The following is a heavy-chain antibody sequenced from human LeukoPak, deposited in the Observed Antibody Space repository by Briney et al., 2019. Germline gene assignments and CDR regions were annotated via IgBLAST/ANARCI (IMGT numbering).Heavy chain of an antibody. CDR2: VSSDGTT. Sequence: PSETLSLTCTVSGDPISSHSDYKWTWIRQPPGKGLEWIGYVSSDGTTNYTPSLRSRVIMSVDTANNHISLNLTSLTAADTAIYYCARLDCSGVDACYNHWGRGTLVTVSS. V-gene: IGHV4-61*03. CDR1: GDPISSHSDY. D-gene: IGHD2-15*01. CDR3: ARLDCSGVDACYNH. J-gene: IGHJ4*02.